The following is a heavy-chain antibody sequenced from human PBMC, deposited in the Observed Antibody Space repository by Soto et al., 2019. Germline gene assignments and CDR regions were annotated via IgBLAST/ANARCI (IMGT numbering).Heavy chain of an antibody. Sequence: EVQLVESGGGLAKPGGSLRLSCTASGFTFSAYNMYWVRQAPGKGLEWVSYMSSSGTYIYYADSVKGRFAVSRDNANNSLYLQMNSLRAEDAAVYYCARQRHVGDFSLGYWGQGTRVTVSS. CDR1: GFTFSAYN. V-gene: IGHV3-21*01. CDR2: MSSSGTYI. J-gene: IGHJ4*02. CDR3: ARQRHVGDFSLGY. D-gene: IGHD3-10*01.